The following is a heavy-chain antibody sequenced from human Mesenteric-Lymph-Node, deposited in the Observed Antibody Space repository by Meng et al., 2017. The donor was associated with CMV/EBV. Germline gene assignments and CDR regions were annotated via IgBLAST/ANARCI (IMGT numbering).Heavy chain of an antibody. CDR3: ARVGSSGDLEYFDY. CDR2: MNPNSGNT. D-gene: IGHD3-22*01. Sequence: ASVKVSCKASGYTFTSYDINWVRQATGQGLEWMGWMNPNSGNTGYAQKFQGRVTMTRNTSISTAYMELSSLRSEDTAVYYCARVGSSGDLEYFDYWGQGTLVTVSS. V-gene: IGHV1-8*01. CDR1: GYTFTSYD. J-gene: IGHJ4*02.